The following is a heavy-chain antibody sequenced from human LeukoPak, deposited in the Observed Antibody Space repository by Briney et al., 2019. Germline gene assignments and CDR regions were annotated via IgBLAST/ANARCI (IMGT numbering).Heavy chain of an antibody. D-gene: IGHD4-11*01. CDR2: IYYSGTT. CDR1: GGSISSYY. Sequence: SETLSLTCTVSGGSISSYYWSWIRQPPGKGLEWIGYIYYSGTTNYNPSLKSRVTISVDTSKNQFSLKLSSVTAADTAVYYCARDRVRGNSNPFFDYWGQGTLVTVSS. V-gene: IGHV4-59*01. J-gene: IGHJ4*02. CDR3: ARDRVRGNSNPFFDY.